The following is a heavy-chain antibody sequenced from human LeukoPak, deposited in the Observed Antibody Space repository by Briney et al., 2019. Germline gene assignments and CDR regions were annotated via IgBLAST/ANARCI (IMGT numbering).Heavy chain of an antibody. CDR3: ARDSNPGDSSGYYDAFDI. V-gene: IGHV3-7*03. Sequence: GGSLRLSCATSGFIFSRDWMTWVRQAPGKGPEWVANIKGDGSKKNLVDSVKGRFTISRDNVKNSLYLEMSSLRAEDTAVYYCARDSNPGDSSGYYDAFDIWGQGTMVTVSS. J-gene: IGHJ3*02. D-gene: IGHD3-22*01. CDR2: IKGDGSKK. CDR1: GFIFSRDW.